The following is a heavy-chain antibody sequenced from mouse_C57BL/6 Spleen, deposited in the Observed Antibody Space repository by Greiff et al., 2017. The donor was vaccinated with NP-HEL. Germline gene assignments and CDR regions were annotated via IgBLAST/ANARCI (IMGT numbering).Heavy chain of an antibody. D-gene: IGHD2-1*01. Sequence: EVQLQQSGPELVKPGASVKISCKASGYSFTGYYMNWVKQSPEKSLEWIGEINPSTGGTTYNQKFKAKATLTVDKSSSTAYMQLKSLTSEDSAVYYCARTGNYVVYYFDYWGQGTTLTVSS. J-gene: IGHJ2*01. CDR1: GYSFTGYY. V-gene: IGHV1-42*01. CDR3: ARTGNYVVYYFDY. CDR2: INPSTGGT.